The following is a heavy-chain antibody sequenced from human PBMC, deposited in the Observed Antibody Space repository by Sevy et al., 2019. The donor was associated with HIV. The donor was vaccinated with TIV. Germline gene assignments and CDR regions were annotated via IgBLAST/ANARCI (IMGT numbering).Heavy chain of an antibody. Sequence: GGSLRLSCAASGFTFDDYAMHGVRQAPGKGLEWVSGISWNGGSIGYADSVKGRFTISRDNAKNSLYLQMNSLRAEDTALYYCAKDGTTGTGAFDIWGQGTMVTVSS. CDR3: AKDGTTGTGAFDI. CDR1: GFTFDDYA. J-gene: IGHJ3*02. CDR2: ISWNGGSI. D-gene: IGHD1-1*01. V-gene: IGHV3-9*01.